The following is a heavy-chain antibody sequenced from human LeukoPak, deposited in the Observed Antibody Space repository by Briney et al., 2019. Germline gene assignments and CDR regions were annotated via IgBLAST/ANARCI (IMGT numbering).Heavy chain of an antibody. Sequence: SGGSLRLSCAASGFTFSGYAMSWVRQAPGKGLEWVSAISGSGGSTYYADSVKGRFTISRDNSKNTLYLQMNSLRAEDTAVYYCAKVLWRVAVASFDYWGQGTLVTVSS. D-gene: IGHD6-19*01. CDR2: ISGSGGST. J-gene: IGHJ4*02. CDR3: AKVLWRVAVASFDY. CDR1: GFTFSGYA. V-gene: IGHV3-23*01.